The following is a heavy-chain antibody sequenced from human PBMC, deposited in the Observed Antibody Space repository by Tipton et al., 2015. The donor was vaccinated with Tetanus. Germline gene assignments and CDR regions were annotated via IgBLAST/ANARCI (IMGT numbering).Heavy chain of an antibody. V-gene: IGHV4-31*02. CDR1: GGSISSGGYY. J-gene: IGHJ6*02. D-gene: IGHD1-26*01. Sequence: LRLSCTVSGGSISSGGYYWSWIRQHPGKGLEWIGYIYYSGSTYYNPSLKSRVTISVDTSKNQFSLKLSSVTAADTAVYYCAMNGSPDPYYGMDVWGQGTTVTVSS. CDR2: IYYSGST. CDR3: AMNGSPDPYYGMDV.